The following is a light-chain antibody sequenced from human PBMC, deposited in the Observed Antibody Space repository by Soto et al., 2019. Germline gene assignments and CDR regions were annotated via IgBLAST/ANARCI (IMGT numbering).Light chain of an antibody. V-gene: IGLV2-14*01. CDR1: SSDVGGYNY. Sequence: QSALTQPASVSGYPGQSITISCTGTSSDVGGYNYVSWYQQHPGKAPKLMIYDVSNRPSGVSIRFSGSKSGNTASLTISGLQAEDEADYCCSSYTSSSTLVFGGGTKLTVL. CDR3: SSYTSSSTLV. J-gene: IGLJ2*01. CDR2: DVS.